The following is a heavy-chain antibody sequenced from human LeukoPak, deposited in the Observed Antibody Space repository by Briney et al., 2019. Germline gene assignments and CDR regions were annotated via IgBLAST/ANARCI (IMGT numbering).Heavy chain of an antibody. D-gene: IGHD2-15*01. CDR3: ARVGYCSGGSCYRDFDY. V-gene: IGHV4-39*07. CDR1: GGSISTSSYY. J-gene: IGHJ4*02. CDR2: LYYSGST. Sequence: SETLSLTCTVSGGSISTSSYYWGWIRQPPGKGLEWIGSLYYSGSTYYNPSLKSRVTISVDTSKNQFSLKLSSVTAADTAVYYCARVGYCSGGSCYRDFDYWGQGTLVTVSS.